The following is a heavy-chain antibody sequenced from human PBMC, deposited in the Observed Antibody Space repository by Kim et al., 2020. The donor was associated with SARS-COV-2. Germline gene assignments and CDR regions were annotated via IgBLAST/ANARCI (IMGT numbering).Heavy chain of an antibody. V-gene: IGHV1-8*01. CDR2: MNPNSGNT. CDR1: GYTFTSYD. Sequence: ASVKVSCKASGYTFTSYDINWVRQATGQGLEWMGWMNPNSGNTGYAQKFQGRVTMTRNTSISTAYMELSSLRSEDTAVYYCARGRGPPYCGGDCYSGNWYFDLWGRGTLVTVSS. CDR3: ARGRGPPYCGGDCYSGNWYFDL. J-gene: IGHJ2*01. D-gene: IGHD2-21*02.